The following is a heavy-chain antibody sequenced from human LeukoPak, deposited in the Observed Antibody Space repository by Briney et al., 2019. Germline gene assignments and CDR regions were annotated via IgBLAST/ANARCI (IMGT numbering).Heavy chain of an antibody. CDR2: TFYRSKWYT. CDR1: GDSVSSNNVA. D-gene: IGHD2-2*01. V-gene: IGHV6-1*01. J-gene: IGHJ4*02. CDR3: ARNVAPAHFDY. Sequence: SQTLSLTCAISGDSVSSNNVAWNWIRQSPSRGLEWLGRTFYRSKWYTEFGTSVRSRITINSDTSKNQFSLQLNSVTPEDTALYYCARNVAPAHFDYWGQGALVTVSS.